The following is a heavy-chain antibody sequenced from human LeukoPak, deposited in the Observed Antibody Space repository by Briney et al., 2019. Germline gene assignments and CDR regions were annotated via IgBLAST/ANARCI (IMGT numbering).Heavy chain of an antibody. V-gene: IGHV3-7*04. D-gene: IGHD2-2*01. CDR1: GFTFSSYW. CDR2: IKQDGSEK. J-gene: IGHJ4*02. CDR3: ARDRRCSSTSCYYFDY. Sequence: GGSLTLSRAASGFTFSSYWMTWVRQAPGKGLEWVANIKQDGSEKYYVDSVKGRFTISRDNAKNSLYLQMNSLRAEDTAVYYCARDRRCSSTSCYYFDYWGEGTLVTVSS.